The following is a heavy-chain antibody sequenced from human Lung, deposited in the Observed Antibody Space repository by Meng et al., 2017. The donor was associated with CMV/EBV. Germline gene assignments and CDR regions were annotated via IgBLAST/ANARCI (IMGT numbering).Heavy chain of an antibody. V-gene: IGHV1-2*02. CDR2: IDPNGGGT. J-gene: IGHJ6*02. CDR3: ARERYLVPAASPDYYYYGMDV. Sequence: ASXXVSXKASEHTFTAYYIHWVRQAPGQGLEWMGWIDPNGGGTNYAQKFQDRVTMTSDTSIRTAYMELSRLRSDDAALYYCARERYLVPAASPDYYYYGMDVWGQGNXV. D-gene: IGHD2-2*01. CDR1: EHTFTAYY.